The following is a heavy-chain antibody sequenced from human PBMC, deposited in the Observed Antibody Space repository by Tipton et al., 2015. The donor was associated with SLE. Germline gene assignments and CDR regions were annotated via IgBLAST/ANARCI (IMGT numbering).Heavy chain of an antibody. D-gene: IGHD6-19*01. CDR2: INPSGGST. CDR3: ARDTAVAGPFDWFDP. CDR1: GYTFTSYY. J-gene: IGHJ5*02. V-gene: IGHV1-46*01. Sequence: LVQSGAEVKKPGASVKVSCKASGYTFTSYYMHWVRQAPGQGLEWMGIINPSGGSTSYAQKFQGRVTMTRDTSTSTVYMELSSLRSEDTAVYYCARDTAVAGPFDWFDPWGQGTLVTVSS.